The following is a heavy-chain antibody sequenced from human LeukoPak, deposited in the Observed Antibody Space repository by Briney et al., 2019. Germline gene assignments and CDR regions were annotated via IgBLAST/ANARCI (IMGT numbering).Heavy chain of an antibody. J-gene: IGHJ4*02. CDR2: ISGSGGST. D-gene: IGHD2-21*01. Sequence: PGGSLRLSCAASGSTFSSYAMSWVRQAPGKGLEWVSSISGSGGSTFYADSVKGRFTISRDSSKNTLYLQMNSLRAEDTAVYYCVSLARIVDDYWGQGTLVTVSS. V-gene: IGHV3-23*01. CDR1: GSTFSSYA. CDR3: VSLARIVDDY.